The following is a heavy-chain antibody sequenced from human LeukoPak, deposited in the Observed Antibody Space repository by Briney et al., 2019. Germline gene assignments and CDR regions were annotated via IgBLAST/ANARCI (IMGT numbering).Heavy chain of an antibody. CDR3: ARLAWGRLDY. CDR1: GYSISSGYY. D-gene: IGHD7-27*01. CDR2: IYQSGST. Sequence: SETLSLTCSVSGYSISSGYYWGWIRQPPGKGLEWIGSIYQSGSTYYNPSLKSRITISVDTSKNQFSLKLSSVTAADTAVYYCARLAWGRLDYWGQGTLVTVSS. J-gene: IGHJ4*02. V-gene: IGHV4-38-2*02.